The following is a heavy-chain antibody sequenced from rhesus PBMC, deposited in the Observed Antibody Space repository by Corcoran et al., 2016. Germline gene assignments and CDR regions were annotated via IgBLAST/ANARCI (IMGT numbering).Heavy chain of an antibody. CDR2: IYGGSGST. Sequence: QVQLQESGPGLVKPSETLSLTCAVSGYSISSGYGWGWIRQPPGKGLEWIGQIYGGSGSTYYNPSLKSRVPVSKDTSKNQFSLKLSSVTAADTAVYYCARVPLYGNFDYWGQGVLVTVSS. V-gene: IGHV4-127*01. CDR1: GYSISSGYG. CDR3: ARVPLYGNFDY. J-gene: IGHJ4*01. D-gene: IGHD4-35*01.